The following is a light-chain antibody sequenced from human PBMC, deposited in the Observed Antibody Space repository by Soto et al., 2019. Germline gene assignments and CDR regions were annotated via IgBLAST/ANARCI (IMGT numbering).Light chain of an antibody. CDR2: DAS. CDR3: LQDHNSPYT. V-gene: IGKV1-6*01. J-gene: IGKJ2*01. CDR1: QGIRSD. Sequence: AIQMTQSPSSLSASIGDRVTITCRASQGIRSDLGWYQQKPGRAPKLLIYDASSLQSGVPSRFSGSGSGTEFTLTISSLQPEDFATYYCLQDHNSPYTFGQGTKLEIK.